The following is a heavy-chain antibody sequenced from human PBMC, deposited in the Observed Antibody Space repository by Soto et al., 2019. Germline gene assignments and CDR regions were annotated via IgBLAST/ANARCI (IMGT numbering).Heavy chain of an antibody. J-gene: IGHJ2*01. D-gene: IGHD1-26*01. CDR3: LCELTPRANDGYFSL. Sequence: SETLSLTCTVSGGSISGGVHSWSWIRQPPGKGLEWIGHIFDSVSTYYNPSLKSRLTISVDTSKTQFSLRLSSVTAAHKAVYYCLCELTPRANDGYFSLCAPGHLVIVSS. V-gene: IGHV4-30-4*01. CDR2: IFDSVST. CDR1: GGSISGGVHS.